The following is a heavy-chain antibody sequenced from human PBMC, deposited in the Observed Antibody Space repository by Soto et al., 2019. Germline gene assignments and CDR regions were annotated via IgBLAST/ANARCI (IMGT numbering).Heavy chain of an antibody. CDR3: ARGGEEFDYETSGYYFDY. D-gene: IGHD3-22*01. J-gene: IGHJ4*02. V-gene: IGHV1-3*01. CDR2: INVGTGNT. CDR1: GYTFTNYA. Sequence: ASVKVSCKASGYTFTNYAIHWVRQAPGQRLEWTGWINVGTGNTKFSQNFQGRVTINRDTSASTAYMELSSLRSEDTSVYYCARGGEEFDYETSGYYFDYWGQGTLVTVSS.